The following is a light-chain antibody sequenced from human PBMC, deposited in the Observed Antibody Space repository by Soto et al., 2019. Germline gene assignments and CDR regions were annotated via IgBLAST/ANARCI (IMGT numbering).Light chain of an antibody. CDR1: QAINTY. CDR3: QHLNSYPLT. CDR2: DAS. V-gene: IGKV1-9*01. Sequence: DIQLTQSPSFLSASVGDRVTITCRASQAINTYLAWYQRKPGKAPKLLIYDASTLKSGVPSRFSGSGSGTEFSLTISNLQPEDFATYYCQHLNSYPLTFGGGTKVEIK. J-gene: IGKJ4*01.